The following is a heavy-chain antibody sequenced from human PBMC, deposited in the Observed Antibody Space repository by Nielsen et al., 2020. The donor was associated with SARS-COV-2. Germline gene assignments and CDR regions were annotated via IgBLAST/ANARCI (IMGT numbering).Heavy chain of an antibody. CDR3: AKGEFGENAFDI. CDR1: GFTFDDYA. Sequence: SLKISCAASGFTFDDYAMHWVRQAPGKGLEWVSGISWNSGSIGYADSVKGRFTISRDNAKNSLYLQMNSLRAEDTALYYCAKGEFGENAFDIWGQGTMVTVSS. J-gene: IGHJ3*02. D-gene: IGHD3-10*01. V-gene: IGHV3-9*01. CDR2: ISWNSGSI.